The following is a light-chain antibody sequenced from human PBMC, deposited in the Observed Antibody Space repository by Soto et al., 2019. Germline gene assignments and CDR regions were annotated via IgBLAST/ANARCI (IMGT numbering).Light chain of an antibody. Sequence: EIVLTQSPGSLSLSPGQRATLSCRASQSVDTTFFAWYQKKPGQAPRLLIYGASTRATGIPGRFSGSGTETEFTLTISSLQSEDFAVYYCQQYNNWPPTYTFGQGTKLEIK. CDR2: GAS. J-gene: IGKJ2*01. CDR1: QSVDTTF. CDR3: QQYNNWPPTYT. V-gene: IGKV3-15*01.